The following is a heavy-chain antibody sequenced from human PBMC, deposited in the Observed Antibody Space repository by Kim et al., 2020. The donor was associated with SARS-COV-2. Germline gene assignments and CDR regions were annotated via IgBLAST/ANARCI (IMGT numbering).Heavy chain of an antibody. CDR3: AVDTAMVGPYYYYYYGMDV. D-gene: IGHD5-18*01. J-gene: IGHJ6*02. CDR2: ISSSSSYI. V-gene: IGHV3-21*01. CDR1: GFTFSSYS. Sequence: GGSLRLSCAASGFTFSSYSMSWVRQAPGKGLEWVSSISSSSSYIYYADSVKGRFTISRDNAKNSLYLQMNSLRAEDTAVYYCAVDTAMVGPYYYYYYGMDVWGQGTTVTVSS.